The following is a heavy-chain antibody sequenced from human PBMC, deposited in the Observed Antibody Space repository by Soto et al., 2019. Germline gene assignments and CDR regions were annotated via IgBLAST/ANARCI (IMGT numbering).Heavy chain of an antibody. CDR3: VIQVVTAIDASHYGMDV. D-gene: IGHD2-21*02. Sequence: VASVKVSCKASGGTFSSYAISWLRQAPGQGLEWMGGIIPIFGTANYAQKFQGRVTITADESTSTAYMELSSLRSEDTAVYYCVIQVVTAIDASHYGMDVWGQGTTVTVSS. V-gene: IGHV1-69*13. J-gene: IGHJ6*02. CDR2: IIPIFGTA. CDR1: GGTFSSYA.